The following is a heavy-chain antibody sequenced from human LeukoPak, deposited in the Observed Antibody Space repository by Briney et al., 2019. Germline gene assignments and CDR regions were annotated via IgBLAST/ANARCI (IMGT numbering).Heavy chain of an antibody. CDR3: ARSVGYCSSTSCYFWFDP. V-gene: IGHV4-39*01. J-gene: IGHJ5*02. CDR2: IYYSGST. Sequence: SETLSLTCTVSGGSISSSSYYWGWIRQPPGKGLEWIGSIYYSGSTYYNPSLKSRVTISVDTSKNQFSLKLSSVTAADTAVYYCARSVGYCSSTSCYFWFDPWGQGTLVTVSS. CDR1: GGSISSSSYY. D-gene: IGHD2-2*01.